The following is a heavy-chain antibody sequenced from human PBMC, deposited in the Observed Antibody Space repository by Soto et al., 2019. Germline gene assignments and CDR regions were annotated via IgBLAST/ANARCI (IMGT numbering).Heavy chain of an antibody. CDR3: ARHMVYYNWFDP. J-gene: IGHJ5*02. CDR1: GGSISSSSYY. CDR2: IYYSGST. Sequence: SATLSLTCTVSGGSISSSSYYWGWIRQPPGKGLEWIGSIYYSGSTYYNPSLKSRVTISVDTSKNQFSLELSSVTAADTAVYYCARHMVYYNWFDPWGQGTLVTVSS. D-gene: IGHD2-8*01. V-gene: IGHV4-39*01.